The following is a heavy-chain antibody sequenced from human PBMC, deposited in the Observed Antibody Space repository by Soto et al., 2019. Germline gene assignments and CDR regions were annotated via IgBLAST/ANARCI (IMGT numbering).Heavy chain of an antibody. J-gene: IGHJ6*02. CDR1: GYTCTSYA. CDR2: INAGNGNT. V-gene: IGHV1-3*01. D-gene: IGHD6-19*01. CDR3: ASDPYSSGWLGGYDYYYGMDV. Sequence: QVQLVQSGAEVKKPGASVKVSCKASGYTCTSYAMHWVRQAPGQRLEWMGWINAGNGNTKYSQKFQGRVTITRDTSASTAYMELGSLRSEDTAVYYCASDPYSSGWLGGYDYYYGMDVWGQGTTVTVSS.